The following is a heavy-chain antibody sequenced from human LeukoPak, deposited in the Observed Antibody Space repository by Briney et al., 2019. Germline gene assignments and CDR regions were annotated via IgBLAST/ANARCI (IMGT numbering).Heavy chain of an antibody. Sequence: SVKVSCKASGYTFTGYYMHWVRQAPGQGLEWMGRIIPILGIANYAQKFQGRVTITADKSTSTAYMELSSLRSEDTAVYYCARGNSPITMVRGVYYYYYGMDVWGQGTTVTVSS. J-gene: IGHJ6*02. CDR2: IIPILGIA. V-gene: IGHV1-69*04. D-gene: IGHD3-10*01. CDR3: ARGNSPITMVRGVYYYYYGMDV. CDR1: GYTFTGYY.